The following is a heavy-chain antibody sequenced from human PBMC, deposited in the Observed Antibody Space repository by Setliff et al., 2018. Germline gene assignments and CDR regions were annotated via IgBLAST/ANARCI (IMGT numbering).Heavy chain of an antibody. Sequence: PSETLSLTCTVSGGSMTSYYWSWIRQSPWKGLEWIGYVHYSGDSNYNPSLKSRVSMSVDSSKNQFSLNLNSVTAADTGVYYCARHVGPADRADYFQHWGQGTLVTVSS. V-gene: IGHV4-59*08. CDR1: GGSMTSYY. CDR3: ARHVGPADRADYFQH. CDR2: VHYSGDS. J-gene: IGHJ1*01.